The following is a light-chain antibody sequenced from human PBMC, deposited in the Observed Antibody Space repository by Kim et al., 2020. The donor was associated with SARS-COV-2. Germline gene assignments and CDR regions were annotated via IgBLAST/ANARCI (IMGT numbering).Light chain of an antibody. CDR1: QSVSSSY. Sequence: LSLTPGERATLSCRASQSVSSSYLAWYHQKPGQAPRLLIYGASSRATGIPDRFSGSGSGTDFTLTISRLEPEDFAVYYCQQYGSSFGQGTKVDIK. CDR2: GAS. J-gene: IGKJ1*01. CDR3: QQYGSS. V-gene: IGKV3-20*01.